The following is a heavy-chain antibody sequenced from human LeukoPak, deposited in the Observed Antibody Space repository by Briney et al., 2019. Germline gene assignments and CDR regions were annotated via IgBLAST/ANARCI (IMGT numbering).Heavy chain of an antibody. J-gene: IGHJ6*03. V-gene: IGHV3-23*01. D-gene: IGHD2/OR15-2a*01. CDR3: ARCKESNYYYMDV. CDR1: GFTFSNYA. CDR2: ISGSGGST. Sequence: GGSLRLSCAASGFTFSNYAMSWVRQTPGKGLEWLSPISGSGGSTYYADTVKGRFTISRDNSKNTMFLQMNSLRAEDTAVYYCARCKESNYYYMDVWGKGTTVTVSS.